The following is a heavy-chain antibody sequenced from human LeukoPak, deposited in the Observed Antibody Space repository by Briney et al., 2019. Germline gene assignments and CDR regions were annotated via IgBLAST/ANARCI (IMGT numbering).Heavy chain of an antibody. CDR1: GFTFSAYG. J-gene: IGHJ4*02. V-gene: IGHV3-30*02. D-gene: IGHD3-22*01. Sequence: GGSLRLSCAASGFTFSAYGMHWVRQAPGKGLEWVAFIRYDGTNKYYEDSVKGRFTISRDNSKNTLYLQMNTLRAEDTAVYFCARGPRTYDSSAYYYYWGQGTLVTVSS. CDR2: IRYDGTNK. CDR3: ARGPRTYDSSAYYYY.